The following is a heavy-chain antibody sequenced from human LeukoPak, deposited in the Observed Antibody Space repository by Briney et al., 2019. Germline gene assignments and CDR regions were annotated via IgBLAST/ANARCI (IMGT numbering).Heavy chain of an antibody. CDR2: IYYSGST. V-gene: IGHV4-59*08. J-gene: IGHJ3*02. CDR1: GGSISRYY. Sequence: PSETLSLTCTVSGGSISRYYWSWIRQPPGKGLEWIGYIYYSGSTNYNPSLKSRVTISVDTSKNQFSLRVRSVTAADTAVYYCVRGPERDAFDIWGQGTMVSVSS. CDR3: VRGPERDAFDI.